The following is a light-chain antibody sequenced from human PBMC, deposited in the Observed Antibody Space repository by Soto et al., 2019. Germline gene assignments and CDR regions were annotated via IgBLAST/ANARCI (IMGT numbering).Light chain of an antibody. Sequence: EIVMTQSPATLSVSPGERATLSCRASQNVGSNLAWYQQKPGQAPRLLIYGASTRATGIPARFSGSGPGTEFTLTISGLQSDDFAVYYGQQFNNWPPWTFGQGTKVDIK. J-gene: IGKJ1*01. V-gene: IGKV3-15*01. CDR2: GAS. CDR1: QNVGSN. CDR3: QQFNNWPPWT.